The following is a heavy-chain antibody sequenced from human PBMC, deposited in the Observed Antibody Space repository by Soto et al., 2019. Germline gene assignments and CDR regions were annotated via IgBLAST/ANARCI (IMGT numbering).Heavy chain of an antibody. J-gene: IGHJ4*02. CDR1: GYTFTDYY. Sequence: ASVKVSCKASGYTFTDYYMHWVRQAPGQGLEWMGWINPNSGGTNYAQKFQGRVTMTRDTSISTAYMELSRLRSDDTAVYYCARDLGIAVSGVEYYFDYWGQGTLVTVSS. CDR3: ARDLGIAVSGVEYYFDY. D-gene: IGHD6-19*01. CDR2: INPNSGGT. V-gene: IGHV1-2*02.